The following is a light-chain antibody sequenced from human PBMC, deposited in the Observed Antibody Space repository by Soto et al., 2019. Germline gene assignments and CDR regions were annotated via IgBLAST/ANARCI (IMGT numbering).Light chain of an antibody. V-gene: IGLV2-14*01. J-gene: IGLJ1*01. CDR3: SSYTSSSTYV. CDR1: SSDIGGYNY. Sequence: QSALTQPPSASGSPGQSVTISCTGTSSDIGGYNYVSWYQQHPGKAPKLIIYEVSNRPSGVPDRFSGSKSGNTASLTISGLQAEDEADYYCSSYTSSSTYVFGTGTKVTVL. CDR2: EVS.